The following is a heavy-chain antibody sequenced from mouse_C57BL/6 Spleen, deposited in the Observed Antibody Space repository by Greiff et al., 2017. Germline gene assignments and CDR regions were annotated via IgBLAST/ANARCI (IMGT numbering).Heavy chain of an antibody. Sequence: QVQLQQPGAELVRPGSSVQLSCKASGYTFTSYWMDWVKQRPGQGLEWIGNIYPSDSETHYNQKFKDKATLTVDKSSSTAYMQLSSLTSEDSAVYYCAKSTVVATRYFDVWGTGTTVTVSS. CDR3: AKSTVVATRYFDV. D-gene: IGHD1-1*01. CDR1: GYTFTSYW. V-gene: IGHV1-61*01. J-gene: IGHJ1*03. CDR2: IYPSDSET.